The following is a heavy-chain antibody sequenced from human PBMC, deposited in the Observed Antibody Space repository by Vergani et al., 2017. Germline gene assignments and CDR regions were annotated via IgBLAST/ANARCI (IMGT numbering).Heavy chain of an antibody. CDR2: ISSSSSYI. Sequence: EAQLVESGGGLVKPGGSLRLSCAASGFTFSSYSMNWVRQAPGKGLEWVSSISSSSSYIYYADSVKGRFTISRDNAKNSLYLQMNSLRAEDTAVYYCARGGITMVRGVITDWGQGTLVTVSS. CDR1: GFTFSSYS. CDR3: ARGGITMVRGVITD. J-gene: IGHJ4*02. V-gene: IGHV3-21*01. D-gene: IGHD3-10*01.